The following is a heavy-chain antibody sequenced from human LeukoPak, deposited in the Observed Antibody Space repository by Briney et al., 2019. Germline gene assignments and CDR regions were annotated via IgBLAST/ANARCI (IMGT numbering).Heavy chain of an antibody. V-gene: IGHV3-11*01. CDR1: GFTFSDYY. Sequence: GGSLRLSCAASGFTFSDYYMSWIRQAPGKGLEWVSYISSSGNTIYYADSVKGRFTISRDNAKNSLYLQMNSLRAEDTAVYYCAKARKITLIAAAVGYFDYWGQGTLVTVSS. D-gene: IGHD6-13*01. CDR3: AKARKITLIAAAVGYFDY. J-gene: IGHJ4*02. CDR2: ISSSGNTI.